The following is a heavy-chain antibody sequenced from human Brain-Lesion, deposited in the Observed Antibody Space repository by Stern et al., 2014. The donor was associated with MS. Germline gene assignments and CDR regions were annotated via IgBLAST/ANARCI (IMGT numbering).Heavy chain of an antibody. CDR2: IFNSGST. D-gene: IGHD2-2*01. J-gene: IGHJ6*02. CDR3: ARGRVVPGFQYYATDV. V-gene: IGHV4-61*02. Sequence: QVQLVESGPGLVKPSQTLSLSCTVSGGSISSGGYYWSWIRQPAGKGLEWIGRIFNSGSTSYNPSLKSRVTISIDTSKNQFSRRLNSMTAADTAVYYCARGRVVPGFQYYATDVWGQGTTVIVSS. CDR1: GGSISSGGYY.